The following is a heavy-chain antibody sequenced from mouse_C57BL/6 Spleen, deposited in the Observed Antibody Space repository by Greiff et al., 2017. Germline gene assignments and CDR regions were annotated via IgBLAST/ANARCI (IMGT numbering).Heavy chain of an antibody. CDR2: IWGDGST. D-gene: IGHD1-1*01. V-gene: IGHV2-3*01. Sequence: VQLVESGPGLVAPSQSLSITCTVSGFSLTSYGLSWVRQPPRKGLAGLGVIWGDGSTNYHSALISRLSISKDNSKSKVFLKMNSLQTDDTATYYCAKRGYYGSSHAMDYWGQGTSVTVSS. CDR1: GFSLTSYG. J-gene: IGHJ4*01. CDR3: AKRGYYGSSHAMDY.